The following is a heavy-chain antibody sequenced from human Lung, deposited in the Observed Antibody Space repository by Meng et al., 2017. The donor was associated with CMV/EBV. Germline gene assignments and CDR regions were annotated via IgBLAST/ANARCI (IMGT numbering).Heavy chain of an antibody. V-gene: IGHV4-4*02. CDR2: IYHSGST. CDR3: ARIERRRILKYCGSDCSTTDY. CDR1: GGSISSSNL. D-gene: IGHD2-21*02. Sequence: GSLRLSXAVSGGSISSSNLWTWVRQVPGKGLEWIGEIYHSGSTNYNPSLKSRVTISVDKFKNQFSLKLGSVTAADTAVYYCARIERRRILKYCGSDCSTTDYWGQGTLVTVSS. J-gene: IGHJ4*02.